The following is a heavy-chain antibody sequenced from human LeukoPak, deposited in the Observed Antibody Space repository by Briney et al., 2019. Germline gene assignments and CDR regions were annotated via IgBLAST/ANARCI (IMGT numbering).Heavy chain of an antibody. CDR2: TYYRSKWYN. J-gene: IGHJ5*02. Sequence: SQTLSLTCAISGDSVPSNSAAWNWIRQSPSRGLEWLGRTYYRSKWYNDYAVSVKSRITINPDTSKNQFSLQLNSVTPEDTAVYYCARDPTGHYDFWSGHNWFDPWGQGTLVTVSS. V-gene: IGHV6-1*01. CDR3: ARDPTGHYDFWSGHNWFDP. D-gene: IGHD3-3*01. CDR1: GDSVPSNSAA.